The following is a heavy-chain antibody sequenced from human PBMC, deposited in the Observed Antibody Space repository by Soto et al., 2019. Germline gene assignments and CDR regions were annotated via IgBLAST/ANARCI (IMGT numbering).Heavy chain of an antibody. CDR3: ARPWSYSSGFYYFDY. CDR2: TNPGDSDT. D-gene: IGHD6-19*01. Sequence: PGESLKISCKVSGNSFASYWIGWVRQMPGKGLEWIGITNPGDSDTRYSPSFQGQVTISADKSISTAYLQWSSLRASDTAMYYCARPWSYSSGFYYFDYWGQGTLVTVSS. J-gene: IGHJ4*02. V-gene: IGHV5-51*01. CDR1: GNSFASYW.